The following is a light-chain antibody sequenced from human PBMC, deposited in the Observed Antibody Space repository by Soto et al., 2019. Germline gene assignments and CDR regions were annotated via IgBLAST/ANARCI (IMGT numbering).Light chain of an antibody. CDR1: QSVSSSY. J-gene: IGKJ2*01. V-gene: IGKV3-20*01. CDR3: QQYGSSPEYT. CDR2: GAS. Sequence: EIVLTQSPGTLSLSPGERATLSCRASQSVSSSYLAWYQQKPGQAPRLLIYGASSRDTGIPDRFSGSGSGTDFNLTISRLEPEDFAVYYWQQYGSSPEYTFGQGTKREIK.